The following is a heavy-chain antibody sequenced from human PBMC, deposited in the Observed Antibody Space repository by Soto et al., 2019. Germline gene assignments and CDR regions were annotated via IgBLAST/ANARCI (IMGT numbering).Heavy chain of an antibody. Sequence: SETLSLTCTVSGGSVSSGSYYWSWIRRPPGKGLEWIGYIYYSGSTNYNPSLKSRVTISVDTSKNQFSLKLSSVAAADTAVYYCAREMYYYDSSGYYQRYNWFDPWGQGTLVTVSS. V-gene: IGHV4-61*01. CDR3: AREMYYYDSSGYYQRYNWFDP. CDR2: IYYSGST. CDR1: GGSVSSGSYY. J-gene: IGHJ5*02. D-gene: IGHD3-22*01.